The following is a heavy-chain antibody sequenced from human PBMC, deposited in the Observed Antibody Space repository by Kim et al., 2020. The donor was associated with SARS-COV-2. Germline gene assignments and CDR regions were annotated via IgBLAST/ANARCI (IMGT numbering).Heavy chain of an antibody. CDR2: INHSGST. CDR3: ARVHAAYYYGSGSYYKEPNYYYYYGMDV. J-gene: IGHJ6*02. D-gene: IGHD3-10*01. Sequence: SETLSLTCAVYGGSFSGYYWSWIRQPPGKGLEWIGEINHSGSTNYNPSLKSRVTISVDTSKNQFSLKLSSVTAADTAVYYCARVHAAYYYGSGSYYKEPNYYYYYGMDVWGQGTTVTVSS. V-gene: IGHV4-34*01. CDR1: GGSFSGYY.